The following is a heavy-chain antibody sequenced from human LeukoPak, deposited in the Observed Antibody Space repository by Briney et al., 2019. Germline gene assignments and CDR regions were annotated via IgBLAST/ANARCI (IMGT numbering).Heavy chain of an antibody. CDR2: IDTAGDS. D-gene: IGHD3-22*01. CDR1: GFSFSSYD. V-gene: IGHV3-13*01. Sequence: GGSLRLSCAASGFSFSSYDMHWVRQATGKGLEWVSAIDTAGDSYYPGSVKGRFAISRENAKNSLYLHMNSLRAGDTAVYYCARGAYDSSGYTFDYWGQGTLVTVSS. J-gene: IGHJ4*02. CDR3: ARGAYDSSGYTFDY.